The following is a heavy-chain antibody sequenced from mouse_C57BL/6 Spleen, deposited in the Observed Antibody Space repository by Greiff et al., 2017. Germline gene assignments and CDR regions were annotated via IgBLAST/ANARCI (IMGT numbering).Heavy chain of an antibody. V-gene: IGHV5-17*01. J-gene: IGHJ2*01. CDR3: ARGAYDKIYFDY. Sequence: EVKLQESGGGLVKPGGSLKLSCAASGFTFSDYGMHWVRQAPEKGLEWVAYISSGSSTIYYADTVKGRFTISRDNAKNTLFLQMTSLRSEDTAMYYCARGAYDKIYFDYWGQGTTLTVSS. CDR2: ISSGSSTI. CDR1: GFTFSDYG. D-gene: IGHD2-3*01.